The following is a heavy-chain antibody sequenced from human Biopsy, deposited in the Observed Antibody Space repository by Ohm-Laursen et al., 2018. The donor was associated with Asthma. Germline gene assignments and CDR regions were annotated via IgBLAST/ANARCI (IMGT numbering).Heavy chain of an antibody. CDR2: HDHEEGGT. V-gene: IGHV1-24*01. CDR1: GYSLTDLS. J-gene: IGHJ4*02. CDR3: ASDFPKDYVRYNFQF. D-gene: IGHD4-17*01. Sequence: ASVKVSCKISGYSLTDLSMHWVRQAPGQGLEWMGGHDHEEGGTVDARRFQGRVTMTEDTSTDTAYMELSSLSSDDTAVYYCASDFPKDYVRYNFQFWGQGTLVTVSS.